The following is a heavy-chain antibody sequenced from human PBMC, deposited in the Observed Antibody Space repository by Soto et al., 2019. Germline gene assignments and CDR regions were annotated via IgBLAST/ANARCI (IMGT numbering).Heavy chain of an antibody. CDR2: LAHNLVRK. J-gene: IGHJ4*02. CDR3: AKGYCYSSSCPFDY. D-gene: IGHD6-13*01. Sequence: GGSLRLSCVASGFTFSDYSLNWVRQAPGKGLEWISHLAHNLVRKFDADSVRGRFTISRDNSKNTLYLQMNSLRAEDTAVYYCAKGYCYSSSCPFDYWGQGTLVTVSS. V-gene: IGHV3-23*01. CDR1: GFTFSDYS.